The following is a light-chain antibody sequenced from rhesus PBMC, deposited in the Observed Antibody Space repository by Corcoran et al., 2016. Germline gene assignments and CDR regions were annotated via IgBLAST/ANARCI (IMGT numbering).Light chain of an antibody. V-gene: IGKV1-28*03. CDR2: AAS. J-gene: IGKJ4*01. CDR1: QDISDY. CDR3: LQHNTFPLT. Sequence: DIQMTQSPSSLSASVGDTVTITCRASQDISDYLNWFQQRPGKAPKLLIYAASNLESGVPSRVSGSGSGTDFPLTFSSLQPEDFAVYYCLQHNTFPLTFGGGTRVELK.